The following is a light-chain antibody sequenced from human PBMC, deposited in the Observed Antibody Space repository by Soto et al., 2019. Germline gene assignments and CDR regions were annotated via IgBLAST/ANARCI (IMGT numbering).Light chain of an antibody. J-gene: IGKJ5*01. CDR1: QSLLHSNGFTY. Sequence: DIVMTQSPLSLPVTPGEPASISCRSSQSLLHSNGFTYLDWYLQRPGQSPQLLIYLGSDRASGVPDRFSGSGSGTDFTLKISRVEAEDVGAYYCMQALQTPITFGQGTRQEIK. CDR2: LGS. V-gene: IGKV2-28*01. CDR3: MQALQTPIT.